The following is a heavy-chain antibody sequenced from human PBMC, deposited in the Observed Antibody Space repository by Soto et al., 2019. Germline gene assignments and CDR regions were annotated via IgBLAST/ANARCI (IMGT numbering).Heavy chain of an antibody. CDR1: GFTFENYA. D-gene: IGHD3-3*01. Sequence: PGRSLRLSWVASGFTFENYAVSWVRQSPGKGLEWVSAISGSGGTTYYSDSVKGRFTISRDNSKNTVYLQMNDLRVEDAAEYFCAKDSWAIFGVPAGEYYAMDVWGQGTTVTVSS. CDR2: ISGSGGTT. V-gene: IGHV3-23*01. CDR3: AKDSWAIFGVPAGEYYAMDV. J-gene: IGHJ6*02.